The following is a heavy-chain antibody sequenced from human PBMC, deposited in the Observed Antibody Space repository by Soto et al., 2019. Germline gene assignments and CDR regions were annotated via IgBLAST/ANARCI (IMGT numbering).Heavy chain of an antibody. Sequence: QVQLVQSGAEEKKPGASVKVSCKASGYTFTSYAMHWVRQAPGQRLEWMGWINAGNGNTKYSQKFQGRVTITRDTTASPSYMELRSLRSEDTAVYYCARDFPYYDSSGYYYDAFDIWGQGTMVTLSS. V-gene: IGHV1-3*05. J-gene: IGHJ3*02. D-gene: IGHD3-22*01. CDR1: GYTFTSYA. CDR2: INAGNGNT. CDR3: ARDFPYYDSSGYYYDAFDI.